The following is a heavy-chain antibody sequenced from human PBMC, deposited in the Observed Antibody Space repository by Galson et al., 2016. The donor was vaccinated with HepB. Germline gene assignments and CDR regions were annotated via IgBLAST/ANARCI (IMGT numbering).Heavy chain of an antibody. J-gene: IGHJ4*02. CDR2: IEKGGSER. CDR3: AGGGGWTSDY. CDR1: GFIFSNYW. Sequence: SLRLSCAASGFIFSNYWMNWVRQAPGKGLEWVANIEKGGSERHYVDSVKGRFTISRDNAKNSLYLQMNSLGAEDTAVYFCAGGGGWTSDYWGQGTLVTVSS. V-gene: IGHV3-7*03. D-gene: IGHD3/OR15-3a*01.